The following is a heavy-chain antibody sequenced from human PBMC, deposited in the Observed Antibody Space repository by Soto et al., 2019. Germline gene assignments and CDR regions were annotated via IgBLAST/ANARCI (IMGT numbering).Heavy chain of an antibody. J-gene: IGHJ5*02. CDR2: IIPIFGTA. CDR3: ARDRSGMITFGGVSNWFDP. CDR1: GGTFSSYA. Sequence: ASVKVSCKASGGTFSSYAISWVRQATGQGLEWMGGIIPIFGTANYAQKFQGRVTITADESTSTAYMELSSLRSEDTAVYYCARDRSGMITFGGVSNWFDPWGQGTLVTVSS. V-gene: IGHV1-69*13. D-gene: IGHD3-16*01.